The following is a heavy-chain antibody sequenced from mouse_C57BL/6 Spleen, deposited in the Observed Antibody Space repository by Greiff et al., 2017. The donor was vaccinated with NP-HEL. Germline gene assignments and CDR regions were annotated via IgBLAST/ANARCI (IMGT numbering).Heavy chain of an antibody. CDR3: ARAVITTVVGRGYFDV. CDR1: GFTFSSYA. D-gene: IGHD1-1*01. CDR2: ISDGGSYT. V-gene: IGHV5-4*03. J-gene: IGHJ1*03. Sequence: EVKLMESGGGLVKPGGSLKLSCAASGFTFSSYAMSWVRQTPEKRLEWVATISDGGSYTYYPDNVKGRFTISRDNAKNNLYLQMSHLKSEDTAMYYCARAVITTVVGRGYFDVWGTGTTVTVSS.